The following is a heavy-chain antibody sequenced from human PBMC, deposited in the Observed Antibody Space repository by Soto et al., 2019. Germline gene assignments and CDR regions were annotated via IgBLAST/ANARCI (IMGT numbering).Heavy chain of an antibody. CDR1: GFTVSNNY. V-gene: IGHV3-53*01. CDR2: IYSGGYT. CDR3: GAGRGGGGY. J-gene: IGHJ4*02. D-gene: IGHD3-10*01. Sequence: EVQLVESGGGLIQPGGSLRLSCAVSGFTVSNNYMSWVRQAPGKGLEGVSVIYSGGYTAYGDSVKGRFTISRDNSKNTTYLKMYGRGAGGAAGYSWGAGRGGGGYWGQGTLVTVSS.